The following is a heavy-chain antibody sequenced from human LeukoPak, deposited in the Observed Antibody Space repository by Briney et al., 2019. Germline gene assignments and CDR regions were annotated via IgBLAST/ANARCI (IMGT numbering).Heavy chain of an antibody. Sequence: PSETLSLTCAVYGGSFSGYYWSWIRQPPGKGLEWIGEINHSGSTNYNPSLKSRVTISVDTSKNQFSLKLSSVTAADTAVYYCARSPNMGRARSYFDYWGQGTLVTVSS. D-gene: IGHD2-8*01. V-gene: IGHV4-34*01. J-gene: IGHJ4*02. CDR2: INHSGST. CDR1: GGSFSGYY. CDR3: ARSPNMGRARSYFDY.